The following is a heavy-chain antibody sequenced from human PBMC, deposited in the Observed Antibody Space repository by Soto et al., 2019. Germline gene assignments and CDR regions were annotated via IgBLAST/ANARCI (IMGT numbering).Heavy chain of an antibody. V-gene: IGHV3-66*01. J-gene: IGHJ4*02. Sequence: EVQLVESGGGLVQPGGSLRLSCAASGFTVSSNYMSWVRQAPGKGLEWVSVIYSGGSIYYADSVKGRCTISRDNSKNPLYLQMNSLRAEDTAVYYCARGGSYGGNSEGEIDYWGQGTLVTVSS. D-gene: IGHD4-17*01. CDR3: ARGGSYGGNSEGEIDY. CDR1: GFTVSSNY. CDR2: IYSGGSI.